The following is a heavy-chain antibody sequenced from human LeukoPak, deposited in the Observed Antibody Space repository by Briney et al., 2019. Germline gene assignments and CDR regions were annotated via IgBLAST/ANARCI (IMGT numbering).Heavy chain of an antibody. CDR1: GFTFSSYA. CDR2: ISGSGGSA. CDR3: AKGFSGYSYGYKGYYFDY. V-gene: IGHV3-23*01. Sequence: QTGGSLRLSCAASGFTFSSYAMSWVRQAPGKGLEWVSAISGSGGSAYYADSVKGRFTISRDNSKNTLYLQMNSLRAEDTAVYYCAKGFSGYSYGYKGYYFDYWDQGTLVTVSS. J-gene: IGHJ4*02. D-gene: IGHD5-18*01.